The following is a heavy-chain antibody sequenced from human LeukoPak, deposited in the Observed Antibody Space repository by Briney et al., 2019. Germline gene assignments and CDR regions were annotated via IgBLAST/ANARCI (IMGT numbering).Heavy chain of an antibody. CDR1: GGSISSGGYY. Sequence: SQTLSLTCTVSGGSISSGGYYWSWIRQHPGKGLEWIGYIYYSGSTYYNPSLKSRVTISVDTSKNQFSLKLSSVTAADTAVYHCARGSSEYDSSGYYPFDYWGQGTLVTVSS. CDR3: ARGSSEYDSSGYYPFDY. CDR2: IYYSGST. D-gene: IGHD3-22*01. V-gene: IGHV4-31*03. J-gene: IGHJ4*02.